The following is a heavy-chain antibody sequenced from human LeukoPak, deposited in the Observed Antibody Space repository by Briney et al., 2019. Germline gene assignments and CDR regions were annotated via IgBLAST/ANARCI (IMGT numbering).Heavy chain of an antibody. CDR3: TRPPSRPYCSSTSCYSDDY. CDR1: GFTFSGSA. D-gene: IGHD2-2*01. CDR2: IRSKANSYAT. Sequence: GGSLKLSCAAPGFTFSGSAMHWVRQASGKGLEWVGRIRSKANSYATAYAVSVQGRFTISRGDTKKTAQMQMNSLKTEDTAVYYCTRPPSRPYCSSTSCYSDDYWGQGTLVTVSS. J-gene: IGHJ4*02. V-gene: IGHV3-73*01.